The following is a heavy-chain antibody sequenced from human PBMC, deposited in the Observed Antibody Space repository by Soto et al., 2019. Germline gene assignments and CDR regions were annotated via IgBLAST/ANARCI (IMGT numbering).Heavy chain of an antibody. J-gene: IGHJ5*02. Sequence: KQSQTLSLTCTVSGGSISSGGYYWSWIRQHPGKGLEWIGYIYYSGSTYYNPSLKSRVTISVDTSKNQFSLKLSSVTAADTAVYYCARALGPTFITMVRGVPGNWFDPWGQGTLVTVSS. CDR3: ARALGPTFITMVRGVPGNWFDP. V-gene: IGHV4-31*03. CDR2: IYYSGST. CDR1: GGSISSGGYY. D-gene: IGHD3-10*01.